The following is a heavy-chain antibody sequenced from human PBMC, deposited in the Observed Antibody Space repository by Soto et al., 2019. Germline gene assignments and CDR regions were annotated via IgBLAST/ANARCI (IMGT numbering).Heavy chain of an antibody. CDR2: IYPRDPDI. J-gene: IGHJ4*02. CDR3: VRGSPYYYDSNDDVHDY. CDR1: GYSFNNDW. Sequence: PGESLQISCKGSGYSFNNDWIGWVRQMPGEGLEWMGVIYPRDPDIRYSPSFQGQVSISADKSVSTAYLQWSSLKASDTAMYYCVRGSPYYYDSNDDVHDYWGQGTLVTVSS. V-gene: IGHV5-51*01. D-gene: IGHD3-22*01.